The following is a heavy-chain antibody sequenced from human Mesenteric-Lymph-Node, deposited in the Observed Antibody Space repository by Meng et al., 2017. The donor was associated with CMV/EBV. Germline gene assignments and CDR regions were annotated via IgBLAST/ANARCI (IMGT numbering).Heavy chain of an antibody. V-gene: IGHV3-21*01. CDR2: ISSSSSYI. D-gene: IGHD3-16*01. CDR3: ARDRLGSSDPDVNY. CDR1: GFTFRSFS. Sequence: GESLKTPRAGSGFTFRSFSMNWVRQAPGKGLEWVSSISSSSSYIYYADSVKGRFTISRDNAKNPLYLQMNSLRAEDTAVYYCARDRLGSSDPDVNYWGQGTLVTVSS. J-gene: IGHJ4*02.